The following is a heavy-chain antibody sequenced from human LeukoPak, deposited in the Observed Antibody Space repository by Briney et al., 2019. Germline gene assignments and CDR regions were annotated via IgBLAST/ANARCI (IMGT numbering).Heavy chain of an antibody. V-gene: IGHV3-7*03. CDR2: IKQDGSEK. J-gene: IGHJ4*02. CDR1: GFIFSHYW. CDR3: ARTRGSHPSPFDS. D-gene: IGHD3-10*01. Sequence: GGSLRLSCAASGFIFSHYWMNWVRQAPGKGLEWVANIKQDGSEKYYVDSVKGRFTVSRDNAKNSLYLQMNSLRAEDTAVYYCARTRGSHPSPFDSWGQGTLVTVSS.